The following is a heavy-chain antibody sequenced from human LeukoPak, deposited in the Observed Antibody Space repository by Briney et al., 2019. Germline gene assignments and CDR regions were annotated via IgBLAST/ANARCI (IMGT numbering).Heavy chain of an antibody. D-gene: IGHD6-19*01. Sequence: GGSLRLSCVVSGFTFNRCWMNWVRQAPGKGLEWVSSITGTADKTYDADSVKGRFTISRDNSKNTLSLQMSSLRVEDTAIYYCARRGGSRGWGAFDIWGQGTIVTVSS. CDR2: ITGTADKT. J-gene: IGHJ3*02. CDR1: GFTFNRCW. CDR3: ARRGGSRGWGAFDI. V-gene: IGHV3-23*01.